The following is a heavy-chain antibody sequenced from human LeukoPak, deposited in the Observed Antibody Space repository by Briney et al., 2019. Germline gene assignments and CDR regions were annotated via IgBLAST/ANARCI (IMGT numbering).Heavy chain of an antibody. V-gene: IGHV1-8*01. J-gene: IGHJ6*02. CDR3: ARGSSGFGSLDYYGMDV. CDR1: GYTFTSYD. D-gene: IGHD3-22*01. CDR2: MNPNSGNT. Sequence: GVSVKVSCKASGYTFTSYDINWVRQATGQGLEWMGWMNPNSGNTGYAQKLQGRVTMTRNTSISTAYMELSSLRSEDTAVYYCARGSSGFGSLDYYGMDVWGQGTTVTVSS.